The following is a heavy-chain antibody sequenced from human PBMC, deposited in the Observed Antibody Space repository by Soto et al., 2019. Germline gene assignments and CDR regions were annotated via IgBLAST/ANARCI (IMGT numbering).Heavy chain of an antibody. CDR1: GGSISSSSHY. Sequence: QLQLQESGPGLVKPSETLSLTYTVSGGSISSSSHYWGWIRQPPGNGLEWIGSMYYSGNTYYNPSLTSRVTISVDTSKNQFSLTLSSVTAADTAVYYCARLTKGYCSGNICFPFWGHGTLVTVSS. CDR3: ARLTKGYCSGNICFPF. D-gene: IGHD2-15*01. CDR2: MYYSGNT. V-gene: IGHV4-39*01. J-gene: IGHJ4*01.